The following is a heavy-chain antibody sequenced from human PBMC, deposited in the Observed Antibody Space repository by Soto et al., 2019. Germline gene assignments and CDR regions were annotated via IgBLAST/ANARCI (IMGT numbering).Heavy chain of an antibody. J-gene: IGHJ4*02. D-gene: IGHD2-15*01. CDR1: GGSISSYY. Sequence: QVQLQESGPGLVKPSETLSLTCTVSGGSISSYYWSWIRQPPGKGLEWIGYIYYSGSTNYNPSLKSRVTKSVDTSKNQCSLNLSSVTAADTAVYYCARIVVVAATRHFDYWGQGTLVTVSS. V-gene: IGHV4-59*01. CDR2: IYYSGST. CDR3: ARIVVVAATRHFDY.